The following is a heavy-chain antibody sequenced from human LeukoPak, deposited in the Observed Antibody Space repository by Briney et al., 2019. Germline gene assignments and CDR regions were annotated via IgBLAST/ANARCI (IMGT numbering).Heavy chain of an antibody. CDR1: GFTFSSYG. Sequence: GSLRLSCAASGFTFSSYGMHWVRQAPGKGLEWVAVIWYDGSNKYYADSVKGRFTISRDNSKNTLYLQMNSLRAEDTAVYYCARGRGYSYGFFDYWGRGTLVTVSS. D-gene: IGHD5-18*01. J-gene: IGHJ4*02. CDR3: ARGRGYSYGFFDY. V-gene: IGHV3-33*01. CDR2: IWYDGSNK.